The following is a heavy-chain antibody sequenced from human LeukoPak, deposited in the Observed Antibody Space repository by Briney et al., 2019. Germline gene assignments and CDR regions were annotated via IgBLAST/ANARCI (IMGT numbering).Heavy chain of an antibody. Sequence: SETLSLTCAVYGGSFSGYYWSWLRQPPGKGLEWIGEINHSGSTNYNPSLKSRVTISVDTSKNQFSLKLSSVTAADTAVYYCARQGVGYPPAPPHWGQGTLVTVSS. V-gene: IGHV4-34*01. J-gene: IGHJ4*02. CDR1: GGSFSGYY. D-gene: IGHD1-26*01. CDR2: INHSGST. CDR3: ARQGVGYPPAPPH.